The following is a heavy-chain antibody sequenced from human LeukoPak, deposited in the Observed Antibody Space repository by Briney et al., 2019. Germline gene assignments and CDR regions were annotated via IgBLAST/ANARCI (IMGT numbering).Heavy chain of an antibody. CDR1: GGSISSYY. J-gene: IGHJ2*01. CDR2: IYYSGST. CDR3: ARYLPAPPHWYFDL. Sequence: SETLSLTCTVSGGSISSYYWSWIRQPPGKGLEWIGYIYYSGSTNYNPSLKSRVTISVDTSKNQFSLKLSSVTAADTAVYYCARYLPAPPHWYFDLWGRGTLVTVSS. V-gene: IGHV4-59*08.